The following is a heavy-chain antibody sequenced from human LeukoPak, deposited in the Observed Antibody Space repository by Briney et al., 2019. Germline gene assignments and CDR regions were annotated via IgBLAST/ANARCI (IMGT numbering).Heavy chain of an antibody. CDR3: ARRGAVFGDNVFDS. CDR2: IDYSGST. J-gene: IGHJ4*02. Sequence: SETRSLTWTVSGGSISGYYWSWVRQPAGKWLEWIVFIDYSGSTNYPSSLKRRNTLSKDTCKNHFPQKLSSVTAADTALYCCARRGAVFGDNVFDSWGQGTLVTVSS. D-gene: IGHD3-16*01. V-gene: IGHV4-59*08. CDR1: GGSISGYY.